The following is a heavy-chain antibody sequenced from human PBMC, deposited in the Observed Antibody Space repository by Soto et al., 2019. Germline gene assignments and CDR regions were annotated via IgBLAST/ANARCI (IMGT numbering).Heavy chain of an antibody. CDR1: GGSISSYY. J-gene: IGHJ4*02. Sequence: QVQLQESGPGLVKPSETLSLTCTLSGGSISSYYWNWIRQPPGKALEWIGYIYYSGSTNYNPSLKSRVTISVDTSKNQFSLNLYSVTAADTAVYYCARQPYNWNIGGGPFDYWGQGTLVTVSS. D-gene: IGHD1-20*01. CDR3: ARQPYNWNIGGGPFDY. V-gene: IGHV4-59*08. CDR2: IYYSGST.